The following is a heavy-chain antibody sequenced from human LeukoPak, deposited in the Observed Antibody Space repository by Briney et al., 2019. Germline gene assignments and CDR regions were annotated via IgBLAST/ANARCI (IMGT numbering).Heavy chain of an antibody. V-gene: IGHV4-30-4*01. Sequence: SQTLSLTCTVSGGSLSIGVYYCSSIRHPPGRGLEWIGYIYYRGSTYYNPSLKSRVTMSVDTSKNQFSLKLSSVTAADTAVYYCARELTYADYWGQGTLVTVSS. J-gene: IGHJ4*02. D-gene: IGHD4/OR15-4a*01. CDR3: ARELTYADY. CDR2: IYYRGST. CDR1: GGSLSIGVYY.